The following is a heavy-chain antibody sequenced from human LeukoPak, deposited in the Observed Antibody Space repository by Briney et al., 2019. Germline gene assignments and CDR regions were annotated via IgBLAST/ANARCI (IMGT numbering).Heavy chain of an antibody. V-gene: IGHV3-48*03. J-gene: IGHJ4*02. CDR2: ISSSGSTI. Sequence: PGGSLRLSCAASGFTFSSYEMNWVRQAPGKGLEWVSYISSSGSTIYYAGSLKGRFTISRDNAKNSLYLQMNSLRAEDTAVYYCARAHYYDSSGLDFWGQGTLVTVSS. CDR1: GFTFSSYE. D-gene: IGHD3-22*01. CDR3: ARAHYYDSSGLDF.